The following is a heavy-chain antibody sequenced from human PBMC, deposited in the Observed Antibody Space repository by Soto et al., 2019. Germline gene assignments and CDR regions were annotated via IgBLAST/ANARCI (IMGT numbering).Heavy chain of an antibody. Sequence: PSETLSLTGSVSGVSISRGCYYWTWIRQDPGKGLEWIGHILYSGGSNYNPTLESRATISLDTSKKQFSLRLTSVTAADTAVYYCAILTVALRPDHDYCGQGALVTGSS. V-gene: IGHV4-31*03. J-gene: IGHJ4*02. CDR3: AILTVALRPDHDY. CDR1: GVSISRGCYY. CDR2: ILYSGGS. D-gene: IGHD2-15*01.